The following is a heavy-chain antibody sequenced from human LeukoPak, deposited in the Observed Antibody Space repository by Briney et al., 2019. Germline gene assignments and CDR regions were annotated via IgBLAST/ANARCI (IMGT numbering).Heavy chain of an antibody. D-gene: IGHD6-13*01. CDR3: ARAVSWTDYYYYMDV. V-gene: IGHV4-59*01. Sequence: SETLSLTCTVSGGSISSYYWSWIRQPPGKGLEWIGYIYYTGSTNYNPSLKSRVTISVDTSKNQLSLKLSSVTPADTAVYYCARAVSWTDYYYYMDVWGKGTTVTVSS. J-gene: IGHJ6*03. CDR2: IYYTGST. CDR1: GGSISSYY.